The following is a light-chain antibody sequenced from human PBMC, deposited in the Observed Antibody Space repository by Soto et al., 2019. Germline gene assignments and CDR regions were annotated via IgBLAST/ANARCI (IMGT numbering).Light chain of an antibody. Sequence: EIVLTQSPGTLSFSPGERATLSCRASQSVSSGYLAWYQQKPGQAPRLLIYGASSRATGIPDRFSGSGSGKDLTLTISRLEPEDFAVYYCQQYGSSLRTFAQGTKVDIX. CDR2: GAS. J-gene: IGKJ1*01. V-gene: IGKV3-20*01. CDR3: QQYGSSLRT. CDR1: QSVSSGY.